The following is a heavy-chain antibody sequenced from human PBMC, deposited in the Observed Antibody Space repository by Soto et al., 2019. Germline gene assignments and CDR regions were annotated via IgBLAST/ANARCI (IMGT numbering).Heavy chain of an antibody. CDR3: ARGWFGPDV. CDR2: IDNAGTDS. Sequence: EVQLVESGGGVVQPGGSLRLSCAASGFTLSGRSMHWVRQAPGKGLVWVSGIDNAGTDSTYADSVKGRFTSSRDNAKNMLYLQMNSLRVEDTAVYYCARGWFGPDVWGKGTTVTVSS. J-gene: IGHJ6*04. CDR1: GFTLSGRS. V-gene: IGHV3-74*01. D-gene: IGHD3-10*01.